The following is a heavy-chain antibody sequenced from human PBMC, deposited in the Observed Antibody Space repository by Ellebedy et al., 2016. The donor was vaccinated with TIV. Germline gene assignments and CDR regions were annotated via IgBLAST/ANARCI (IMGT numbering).Heavy chain of an antibody. V-gene: IGHV3-11*06. J-gene: IGHJ5*02. Sequence: GGSLRLXCAASGFSFGGQYMSWFRQTPAKGLEWVSYISGDSVYTDHAHSVKGRFTISRDNAKNSLYLQMNSLRVEDTAVYYCARMNWNSPVDPWGRGTLVTVSS. CDR3: ARMNWNSPVDP. D-gene: IGHD1-7*01. CDR1: GFSFGGQY. CDR2: ISGDSVYT.